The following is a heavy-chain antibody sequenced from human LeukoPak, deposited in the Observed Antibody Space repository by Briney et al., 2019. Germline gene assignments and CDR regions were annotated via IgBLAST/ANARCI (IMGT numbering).Heavy chain of an antibody. Sequence: PGGSLRLFCAASGFTFSNFWVHWVRQSPGKGLVWVALIYGDGSFTRYADSVKGRFTISRDNAKNTVYLQMNSLRVEDTAVYYCARVYETNGYLYWGQGSLVTVSS. J-gene: IGHJ4*02. V-gene: IGHV3-74*01. CDR3: ARVYETNGYLY. D-gene: IGHD3-22*01. CDR2: IYGDGSFT. CDR1: GFTFSNFW.